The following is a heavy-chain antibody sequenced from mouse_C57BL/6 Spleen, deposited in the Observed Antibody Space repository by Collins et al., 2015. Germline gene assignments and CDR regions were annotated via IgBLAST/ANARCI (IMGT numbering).Heavy chain of an antibody. V-gene: IGHV3-6*01. CDR1: GYSITSGYY. J-gene: IGHJ1*03. CDR3: TRFHFDV. Sequence: DVQLQESGPGLVKPSQSLSLTCSVTGYSITSGYYWNWIRQFPGNKLESMGYISYDGSINYNSSLRNRISITRDTAQNQFFLKLNSVTAEDTATYYCTRFHFDVWGTGTAVTISS. CDR2: ISYDGSI.